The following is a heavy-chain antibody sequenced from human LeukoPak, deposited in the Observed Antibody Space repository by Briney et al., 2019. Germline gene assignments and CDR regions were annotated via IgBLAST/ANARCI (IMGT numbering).Heavy chain of an antibody. D-gene: IGHD3-22*01. CDR1: GGTFSSYA. CDR3: ARVRGSLYDSSGYLDY. J-gene: IGHJ4*02. V-gene: IGHV1-69*05. CDR2: VIPIFGTA. Sequence: SVKVSCKASGGTFSSYAISWVRQAPGQGLEWMGGVIPIFGTANYAQKFQGRVTITTDESTSTAYMELSSLRSEDTAVYYCARVRGSLYDSSGYLDYWGQGTLVTVSS.